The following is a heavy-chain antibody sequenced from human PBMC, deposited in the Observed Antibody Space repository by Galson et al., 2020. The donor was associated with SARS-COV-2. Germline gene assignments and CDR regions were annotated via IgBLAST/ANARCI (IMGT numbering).Heavy chain of an antibody. Sequence: ESGPTLVKPTQTLTLTCTFSGFSLSTSGVGVGWIRQPPGKALEWLALIYWDDDKRYSPSLKSRLTITKDTSKNQVVLTMTNMDPVDTATYYGAHLENFPTYYDMLAFAPGGQGTLVTVSS. CDR2: IYWDDDK. CDR3: AHLENFPTYYDMLAFAP. V-gene: IGHV2-5*02. D-gene: IGHD3-9*01. CDR1: GFSLSTSGVG. J-gene: IGHJ5*02.